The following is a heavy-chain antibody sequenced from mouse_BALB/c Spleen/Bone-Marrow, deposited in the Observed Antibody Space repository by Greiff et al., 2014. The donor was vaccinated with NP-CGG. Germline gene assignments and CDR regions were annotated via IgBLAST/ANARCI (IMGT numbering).Heavy chain of an antibody. CDR3: ASYYGSSYDYFDY. D-gene: IGHD1-1*01. V-gene: IGHV14-1*02. CDR1: GFNIKDYY. CDR2: IDPENGNT. Sequence: VQLKESGAELVRPGALVKLSCKASGFNIKDYYMHWVKQRPEQGLEWIGWIDPENGNTIYDPKFQGKASITADTSSNTAYLQLSSLTSEDTAVYYCASYYGSSYDYFDYWGQGTTFTVSS. J-gene: IGHJ2*01.